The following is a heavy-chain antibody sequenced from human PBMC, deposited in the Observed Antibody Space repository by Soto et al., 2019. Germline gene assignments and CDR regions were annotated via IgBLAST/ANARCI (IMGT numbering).Heavy chain of an antibody. Sequence: EVQLVESGGGLVQPGGSLRLSCAASGFTFSSYDMHWVRQATGKGLEWVSAIGTAGDTYYPGSVKGRFTISRENAKNSLSLQMNSLRAEDTAVYYCARDFRTAAAACTGEVLTPEYYYYYYGMDVWGQGTTVTVSS. J-gene: IGHJ6*02. CDR2: IGTAGDT. CDR1: GFTFSSYD. D-gene: IGHD6-13*01. CDR3: ARDFRTAAAACTGEVLTPEYYYYYYGMDV. V-gene: IGHV3-13*01.